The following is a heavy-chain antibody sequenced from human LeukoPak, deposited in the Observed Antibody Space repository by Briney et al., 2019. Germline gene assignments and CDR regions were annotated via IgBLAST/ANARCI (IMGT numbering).Heavy chain of an antibody. Sequence: GASVKVSCKASGGTFSSYAISWVRQAPGQGLEWMGRIIPNLGIANYAQKFQGRVTITADKSTSTAYMELSSLRSDDTAVYYCARGSYSGYGNYWGQGTLVTVST. CDR1: GGTFSSYA. D-gene: IGHD5-12*01. CDR3: ARGSYSGYGNY. CDR2: IIPNLGIA. J-gene: IGHJ4*02. V-gene: IGHV1-69*04.